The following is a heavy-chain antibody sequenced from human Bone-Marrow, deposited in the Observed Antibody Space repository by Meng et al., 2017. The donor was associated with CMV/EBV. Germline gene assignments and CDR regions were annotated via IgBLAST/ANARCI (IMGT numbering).Heavy chain of an antibody. J-gene: IGHJ6*02. CDR1: GFTVSSNY. CDR2: IKPDGGEE. V-gene: IGHV3-7*01. CDR3: ARDTWSGYLPSPYYYYGMDV. Sequence: GESLKISCAASGFTVSSNYMSWVRQFPGKGLQWVANIKPDGGEEYYVDSVRGRLTISRDNARNSLYLQMNSLRVEDTAVYYCARDTWSGYLPSPYYYYGMDVWGQGTTVTVSS. D-gene: IGHD3-3*01.